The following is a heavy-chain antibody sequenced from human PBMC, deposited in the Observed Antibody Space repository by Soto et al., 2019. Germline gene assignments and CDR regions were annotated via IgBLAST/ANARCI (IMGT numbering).Heavy chain of an antibody. CDR1: GFSFYSYA. D-gene: IGHD6-6*01. J-gene: IGHJ6*02. CDR2: ISYDGSNK. Sequence: GGSLRLSCAASGFSFYSYAMHWVRQARGKGLEWVAVISYDGSNKYYADSVKGLVDISRDNSKNMVYLQMNSLRGEDTAVYYCAREVGSSTSSHYFYYYAMDVWGQGTTVTVS. V-gene: IGHV3-30*09. CDR3: AREVGSSTSSHYFYYYAMDV.